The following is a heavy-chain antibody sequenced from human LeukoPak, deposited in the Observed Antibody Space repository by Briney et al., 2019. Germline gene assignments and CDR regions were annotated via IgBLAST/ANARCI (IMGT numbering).Heavy chain of an antibody. CDR2: ILNTGSA. CDR3: ARDKALRNWYFDL. CDR1: GASISSYY. V-gene: IGHV4-59*01. Sequence: PSETLSLTCTVSGASISSYYWGWIRQPPGKGLAWIGYILNTGSANYNPSLKSRVTISIDTSKNQFSLKLTSVTAADTAVYYCARDKALRNWYFDLWGRGTLATVSS. J-gene: IGHJ2*01.